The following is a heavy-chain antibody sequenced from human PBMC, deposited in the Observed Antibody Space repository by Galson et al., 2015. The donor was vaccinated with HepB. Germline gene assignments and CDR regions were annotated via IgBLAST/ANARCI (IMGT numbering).Heavy chain of an antibody. J-gene: IGHJ3*02. Sequence: SLRLSCAASGFTFSSYSMNWVRQAPGEGLEWVSYISSSSSTIYYADSVKGRFTISRDNAKNSLYLQMNSLRDEDTAVYYCAREEDIVVVVAATGAAFDIWGQGTMVTVSS. CDR3: AREEDIVVVVAATGAAFDI. CDR1: GFTFSSYS. CDR2: ISSSSSTI. V-gene: IGHV3-48*02. D-gene: IGHD2-15*01.